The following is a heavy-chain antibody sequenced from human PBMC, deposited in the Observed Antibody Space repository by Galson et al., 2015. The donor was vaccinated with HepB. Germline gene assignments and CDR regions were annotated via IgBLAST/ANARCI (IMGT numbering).Heavy chain of an antibody. V-gene: IGHV1-69-2*01. J-gene: IGHJ5*02. Sequence: VKVSCKVSGYPFIDYYMHWVQQAPGRGLEWMGLVDPEDGETIYAEKFQGRVTITADTSTDTAYMELSSLRSEDTAVYYCATYTVDIVAWGQGTLVTVSS. CDR2: VDPEDGET. D-gene: IGHD5-12*01. CDR1: GYPFIDYY. CDR3: ATYTVDIVA.